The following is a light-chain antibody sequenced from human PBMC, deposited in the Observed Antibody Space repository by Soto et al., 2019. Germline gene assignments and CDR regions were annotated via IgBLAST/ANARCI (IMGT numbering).Light chain of an antibody. V-gene: IGKV3-11*01. J-gene: IGKJ3*01. CDR1: QSVSSY. CDR3: QQRGNWPPT. Sequence: VLTQSPATLSLSPGERATLSCRARQSVSSYLAWYQQKPGQTPRLLIYDASNRATGIPARFSGSGSGTDFTLTISSLEPEDFAFYFCQQRGNWPPTFGPGTKVDI. CDR2: DAS.